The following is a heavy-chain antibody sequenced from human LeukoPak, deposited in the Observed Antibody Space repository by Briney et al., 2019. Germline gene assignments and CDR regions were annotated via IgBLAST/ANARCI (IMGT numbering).Heavy chain of an antibody. CDR3: AREAKGTGYSSSWTAFDI. CDR1: GGSISSYY. D-gene: IGHD6-13*01. V-gene: IGHV4-59*01. Sequence: SETPSLTCTVSGGSISSYYWSWIRQPPGKGLEWIGYIYYSGSTNYNPSLKSRVTISVDTSKNQFSLKLSSVTAADTAVYYCAREAKGTGYSSSWTAFDIWGQGTMVTVSS. J-gene: IGHJ3*02. CDR2: IYYSGST.